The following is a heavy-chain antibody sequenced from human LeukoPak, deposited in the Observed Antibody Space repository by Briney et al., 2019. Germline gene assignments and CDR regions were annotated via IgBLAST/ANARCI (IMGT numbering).Heavy chain of an antibody. CDR3: ARDVQSQLRYFDWLLNS. J-gene: IGHJ4*02. D-gene: IGHD3-9*01. CDR1: GVSFSSYG. V-gene: IGHV3-33*01. CDR2: IWYDGGNK. Sequence: TGGSLRLSCAASGVSFSSYGMHWVRQAPGKGLEWVAVIWYDGGNKYYADSVMGRFTISRDNSKNTLYLQMNSLRAEDTAVYYCARDVQSQLRYFDWLLNSWGQGTLVTVSS.